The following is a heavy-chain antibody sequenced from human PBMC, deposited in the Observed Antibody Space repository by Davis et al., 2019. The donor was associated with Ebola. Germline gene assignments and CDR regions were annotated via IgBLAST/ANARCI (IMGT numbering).Heavy chain of an antibody. J-gene: IGHJ6*04. V-gene: IGHV3-23*01. Sequence: GESLKISCAASGFIFSSYVMSWVRQAPGKGLEWVSTLGLSADTYYADSVKGRFTISRDNSKNTLYLQMNGLRVEDTAIYYCAKSGLSFGVVKYHYGMDVWGKGTTVTVSS. CDR3: AKSGLSFGVVKYHYGMDV. CDR1: GFIFSSYV. D-gene: IGHD3-3*01. CDR2: LGLSADT.